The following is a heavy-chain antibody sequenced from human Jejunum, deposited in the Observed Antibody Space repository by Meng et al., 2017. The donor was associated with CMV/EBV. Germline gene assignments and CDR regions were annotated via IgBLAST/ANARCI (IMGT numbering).Heavy chain of an antibody. Sequence: QVHSVESVGGLVKPGGSLRLSCAASGFTFSDHYMTWIRQAQGKGLEWVSYISRRSSYTNHADAVKGRFTISRDNAKNSLYLQMDSLRVEDTAVYYCARWGPSCYADYWGQGTLVTVSS. CDR2: ISRRSSYT. CDR3: ARWGPSCYADY. V-gene: IGHV3-11*05. J-gene: IGHJ4*02. D-gene: IGHD2-2*01. CDR1: GFTFSDHY.